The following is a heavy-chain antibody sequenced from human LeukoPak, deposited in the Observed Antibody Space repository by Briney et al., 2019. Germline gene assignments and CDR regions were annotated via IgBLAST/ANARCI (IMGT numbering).Heavy chain of an antibody. CDR2: IYYSGNT. D-gene: IGHD1-1*01. CDR1: GGSISSYY. Sequence: KASETLSLTCTVSGGSISSYYWSWVRQPPGKGLEWIGYIYYSGNTNYNPPLKSRLTVSADRSRNQFSLNLNSVTAADTAVYYCARINWNYFDYWGQGILVTVSS. CDR3: ARINWNYFDY. V-gene: IGHV4-59*08. J-gene: IGHJ4*02.